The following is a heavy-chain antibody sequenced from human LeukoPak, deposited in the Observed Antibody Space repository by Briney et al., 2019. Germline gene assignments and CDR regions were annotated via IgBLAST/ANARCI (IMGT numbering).Heavy chain of an antibody. CDR2: ISSSGTYK. Sequence: GGSLRLSCAATGFTFSSYTMNWVRQDPGKGLEWVSAISSSGTYKYYADSVKGRFTISRDNAKNSLYLQMDSLGADDTAVYYCARDSSSSNYYYGMDVWGQGTTVTVSS. V-gene: IGHV3-21*01. D-gene: IGHD6-6*01. CDR3: ARDSSSSNYYYGMDV. J-gene: IGHJ6*02. CDR1: GFTFSSYT.